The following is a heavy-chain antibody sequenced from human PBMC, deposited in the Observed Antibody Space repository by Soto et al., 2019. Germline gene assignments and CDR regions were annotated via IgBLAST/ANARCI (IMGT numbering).Heavy chain of an antibody. Sequence: PSETLSLSCTVCGGCITRSSHYWGWIPKPPGKGLEWIGSIYYSGSTYYNPSLKSRVTISVDTSKNQFSLKLSSVNAADTDVYYCARGRSDMLTGDCRYFDYWGQGTLVTVSS. CDR1: GGCITRSSHY. D-gene: IGHD3-9*01. CDR2: IYYSGST. CDR3: ARGRSDMLTGDCRYFDY. V-gene: IGHV4-39*01. J-gene: IGHJ4*02.